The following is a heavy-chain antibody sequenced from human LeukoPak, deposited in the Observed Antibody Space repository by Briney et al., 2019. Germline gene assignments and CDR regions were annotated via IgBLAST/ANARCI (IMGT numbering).Heavy chain of an antibody. CDR1: RYTFTRYY. CDR2: INPNSGGT. J-gene: IGHJ4*02. V-gene: IGHV1-2*02. Sequence: SVKVSCKPSRYTFTRYYMHWVPQAPGQGLEWMGWINPNSGGTNYAQKFQGRVTMTRDTSISTAYMELSRLRSDDTAVYYCARTRADFDYWGQGTLVTVSS. CDR3: ARTRADFDY.